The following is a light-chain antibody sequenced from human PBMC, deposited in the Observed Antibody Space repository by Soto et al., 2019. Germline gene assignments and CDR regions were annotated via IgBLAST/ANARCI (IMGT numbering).Light chain of an antibody. CDR2: EGS. Sequence: QSALTQPASVSGSPGQSIPLSCPGTSRDVGSYNLVSWYQQHPGKAPKLMIYEGSKRPSGVSNRFSGSKSGNTASLTISGLQAEDEADYYCCSYAGSDPVFGGGTKLTVL. V-gene: IGLV2-23*01. CDR3: CSYAGSDPV. J-gene: IGLJ2*01. CDR1: SRDVGSYNL.